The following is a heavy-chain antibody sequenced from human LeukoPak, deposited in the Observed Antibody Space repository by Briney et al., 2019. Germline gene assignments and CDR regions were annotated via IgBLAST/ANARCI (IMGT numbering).Heavy chain of an antibody. CDR3: ARFSLARPGYFDY. CDR1: GGSTSSYY. CDR2: IYYSGST. J-gene: IGHJ4*02. Sequence: SETLSLTCTVSGGSTSSYYWSWIRQPPGKGLEWIGYIYYSGSTNYNPSLKSRVTISVDTSKNQFSLKLSSVTAADTAVYYCARFSLARPGYFDYWGQGTLVTVSS. D-gene: IGHD1-14*01. V-gene: IGHV4-59*08.